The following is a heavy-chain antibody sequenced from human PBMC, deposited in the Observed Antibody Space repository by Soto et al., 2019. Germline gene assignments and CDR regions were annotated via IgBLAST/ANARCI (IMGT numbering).Heavy chain of an antibody. CDR2: ISGSGGST. Sequence: AGGSLRLSCAASGFTFSSYAMSWVRQAPGKGLEWVSAISGSGGSTYYADSVKGRFTISRDNSKNTLYLQMNSLRAEDTAVYYCAHYGSGYYYGMDVWGQGTTVTVSS. J-gene: IGHJ6*02. CDR1: GFTFSSYA. CDR3: AHYGSGYYYGMDV. V-gene: IGHV3-23*01. D-gene: IGHD3-10*01.